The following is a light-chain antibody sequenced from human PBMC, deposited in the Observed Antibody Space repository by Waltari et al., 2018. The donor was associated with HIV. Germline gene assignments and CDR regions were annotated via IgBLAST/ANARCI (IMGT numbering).Light chain of an antibody. J-gene: IGKJ3*01. CDR2: WAS. V-gene: IGKV4-1*01. Sequence: DIVMTQSPESLTMSPGDRATINCKTSRSVVSSSNNQNYLAWYQHTVGQVPKLLIDWASTRAPGVPERFSGGGSGTDFTLTIRGLQADDEAVYYCQQYETVPFTFGPGTTV. CDR3: QQYETVPFT. CDR1: RSVVSSSNNQNY.